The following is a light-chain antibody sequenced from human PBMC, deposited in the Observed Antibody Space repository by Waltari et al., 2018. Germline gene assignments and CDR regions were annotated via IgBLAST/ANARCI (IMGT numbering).Light chain of an antibody. CDR1: QSVLYSSNNKNY. J-gene: IGKJ2*01. CDR2: WAS. CDR3: HQYYSTPPT. V-gene: IGKV4-1*01. Sequence: DIVMTQYPDSLAVSLGERATINCKSSQSVLYSSNNKNYLAWYQQKPGQPPKLRIYWASTRESGVPDLVSGSGSWTDFTLTISSLQVEYVAVYYCHQYYSTPPTFCHCTKLEIK.